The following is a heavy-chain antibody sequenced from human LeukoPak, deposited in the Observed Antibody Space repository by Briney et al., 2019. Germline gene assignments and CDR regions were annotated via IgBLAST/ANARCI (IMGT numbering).Heavy chain of an antibody. Sequence: VASMTVSCKSSGFTFTDYYIHWVRQAPGQGLEWMGYIGPHSSATSSPQEFQGRVTMTRDTSMSTAYMELTRLTSDDTAVYYCAREGNGLLSKDFDYWGQGTLVTVSS. CDR3: AREGNGLLSKDFDY. V-gene: IGHV1-2*02. CDR1: GFTFTDYY. D-gene: IGHD2/OR15-2a*01. J-gene: IGHJ4*02. CDR2: IGPHSSAT.